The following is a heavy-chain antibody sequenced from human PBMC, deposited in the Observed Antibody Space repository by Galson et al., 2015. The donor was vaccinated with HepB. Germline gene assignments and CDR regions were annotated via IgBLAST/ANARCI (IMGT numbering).Heavy chain of an antibody. CDR1: GGSISSYY. J-gene: IGHJ4*02. CDR2: IYYSGST. Sequence: TLSLTCPVSGGSISSYYWSWIRQPPGKGLEWIGYIYYSGSTNYNPSLKSRVTISVDTSKNQFSLKLSSVTAADTAVYYCARGGPEWLRFYYFDYWGQETLVTVSS. D-gene: IGHD5-12*01. V-gene: IGHV4-59*01. CDR3: ARGGPEWLRFYYFDY.